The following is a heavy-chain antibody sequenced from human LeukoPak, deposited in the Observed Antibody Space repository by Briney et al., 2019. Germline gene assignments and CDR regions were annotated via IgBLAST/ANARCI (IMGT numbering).Heavy chain of an antibody. D-gene: IGHD6-6*01. CDR2: IYPGDSDT. V-gene: IGHV5-51*01. J-gene: IGHJ2*01. CDR1: GYSFTSYW. Sequence: GESLKISCKGSGYSFTSYWMGWVRQMPGKGLEWMGIIYPGDSDTRYSPSFQGQVTISADKSISTAYLQWSSLKASDTAMYYCARRGQWKQLPLEGYFDLWGRGTLVTVSS. CDR3: ARRGQWKQLPLEGYFDL.